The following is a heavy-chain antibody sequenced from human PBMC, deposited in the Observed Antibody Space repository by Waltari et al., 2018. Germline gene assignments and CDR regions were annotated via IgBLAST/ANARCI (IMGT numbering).Heavy chain of an antibody. CDR1: GGSISSYY. CDR3: ARSSLSDAFDI. D-gene: IGHD6-6*01. J-gene: IGHJ3*02. Sequence: QVQLQESGPGLVKPSETLSLTCTVSGGSISSYYWSWIRQPPGKGLEWIGYIYYSGSTNYNPSLKSRVTIAVDTSKNQFSLKLSSVTAADTVVYYCARSSLSDAFDIWGQGTMVTVSS. CDR2: IYYSGST. V-gene: IGHV4-59*01.